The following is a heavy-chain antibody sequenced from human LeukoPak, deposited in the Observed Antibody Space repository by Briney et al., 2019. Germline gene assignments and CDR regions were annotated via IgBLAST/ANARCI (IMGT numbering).Heavy chain of an antibody. CDR2: ISAYNGNT. J-gene: IGHJ2*01. CDR1: GYTFTSYG. D-gene: IGHD1-26*01. V-gene: IGHV1-18*01. Sequence: ASMNVSCKASGYTFTSYGISWVRQAPGQGLEWMGWISAYNGNTNYAQKLQGRVTMTTDTSTSTAYMELRSLRSDDTAVYYCARDPRYSGSYDRRYFDLWGRGTLVTVSS. CDR3: ARDPRYSGSYDRRYFDL.